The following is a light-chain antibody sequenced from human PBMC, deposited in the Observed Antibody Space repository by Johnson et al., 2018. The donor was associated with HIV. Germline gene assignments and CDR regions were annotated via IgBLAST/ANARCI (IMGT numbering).Light chain of an antibody. CDR3: GTWSGSLN. CDR2: DNN. Sequence: QSVLTQPPSVSAAPGQKVTISCSGSSSNIGNNYVSWYQQLPGTAPKLLIYDNNKRPSGIPDRFSGSKSGTSATLGITGLQTGDEADYYCGTWSGSLNFGTGTKVTVL. J-gene: IGLJ1*01. CDR1: SSNIGNNY. V-gene: IGLV1-51*01.